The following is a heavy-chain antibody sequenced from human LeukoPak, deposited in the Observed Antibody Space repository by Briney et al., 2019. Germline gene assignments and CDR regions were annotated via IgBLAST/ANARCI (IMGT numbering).Heavy chain of an antibody. Sequence: EASVKVSCKASGYTFTSYGNSWVRQAPGQGLEWMGWISAYNGNTNYAQKLQGRVTMTTDTSTSTAYMELRSLRSDDTAVYYCARVGGIVVVPAAINPIDYWGQGTLVTVSS. J-gene: IGHJ4*02. CDR3: ARVGGIVVVPAAINPIDY. CDR1: GYTFTSYG. CDR2: ISAYNGNT. V-gene: IGHV1-18*01. D-gene: IGHD2-2*01.